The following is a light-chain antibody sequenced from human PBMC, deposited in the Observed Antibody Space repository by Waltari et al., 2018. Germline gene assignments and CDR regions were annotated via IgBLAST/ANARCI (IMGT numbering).Light chain of an antibody. CDR1: QTILTW. CDR3: QQSYSTPYT. CDR2: KAS. Sequence: DTQVTQSPSTLSASVGDSVTLPCRASQTILTWMAWYQQKPGKAPKLLIYKASRLESGVPSRFSGTASGTEFTLTISSLQPDDSATYYCQQSYSTPYTFGQGTKLEIK. J-gene: IGKJ2*01. V-gene: IGKV1-5*03.